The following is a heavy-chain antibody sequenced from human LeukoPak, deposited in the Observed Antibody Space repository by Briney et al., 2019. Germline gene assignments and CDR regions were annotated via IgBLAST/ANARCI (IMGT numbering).Heavy chain of an antibody. V-gene: IGHV3-23*01. CDR2: IDGSGGTT. D-gene: IGHD3-16*01. CDR3: ARGGGPLGDY. J-gene: IGHJ4*02. CDR1: GFTFSSYA. Sequence: GGSLRLSCAASGFTFSSYAMTWVRQAPGKGLEWVSAIDGSGGTTYYADSVKGRFTISRDNAKNTLYLQMNSLRAEDTAVYYCARGGGPLGDYWGQGTMATVSS.